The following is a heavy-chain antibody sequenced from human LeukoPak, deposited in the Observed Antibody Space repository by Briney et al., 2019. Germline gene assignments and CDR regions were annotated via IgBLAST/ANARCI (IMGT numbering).Heavy chain of an antibody. J-gene: IGHJ3*02. CDR1: GYTFTSYG. V-gene: IGHV1-18*01. CDR3: AREHLDTGFDI. Sequence: ASVKVSCKASGYTFTSYGIIWVQQAPGQGLEWMGWISGYNGNTNYAQKLQGRVTMTTDTSTSTAHMELRSLRSDDTAVYYCAREHLDTGFDIWGQGTMVTVSS. CDR2: ISGYNGNT. D-gene: IGHD5-18*01.